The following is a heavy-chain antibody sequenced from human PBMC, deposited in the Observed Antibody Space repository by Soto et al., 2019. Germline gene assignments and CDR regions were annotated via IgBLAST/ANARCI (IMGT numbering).Heavy chain of an antibody. D-gene: IGHD3-10*01. CDR2: IYHNGNT. CDR1: GGSISGSGGL. V-gene: IGHV4-39*01. J-gene: IGHJ4*02. CDR3: ARLPRYGSGTYPEF. Sequence: QLHLQESGPGLVKPSETLSLTCTVSGGSISGSGGLWGWIRQPTGKGLESIWTIYHNGNTYYDPSLWSRVTMSVDTSKNEFSLNLNSLTAADTAVYYCARLPRYGSGTYPEFWGQGTLVTVSS.